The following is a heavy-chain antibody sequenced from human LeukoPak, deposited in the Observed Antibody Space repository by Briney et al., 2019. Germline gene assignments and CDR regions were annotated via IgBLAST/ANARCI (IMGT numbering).Heavy chain of an antibody. V-gene: IGHV1-24*01. Sequence: ASVKVSCKVSGYTLTELSMHWVRQAPGKGLEWMGGFDPEDGETTYAQKFQGRVTMTEDTSTDTAYMELSSLRSEDTAVYYCATGLGWAGQGNWFDPWGQGTLVTVSS. CDR3: ATGLGWAGQGNWFDP. CDR2: FDPEDGET. CDR1: GYTLTELS. J-gene: IGHJ5*02. D-gene: IGHD6-19*01.